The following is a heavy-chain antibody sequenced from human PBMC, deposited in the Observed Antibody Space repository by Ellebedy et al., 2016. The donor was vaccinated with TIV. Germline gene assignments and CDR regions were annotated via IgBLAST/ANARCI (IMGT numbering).Heavy chain of an antibody. CDR1: GFTFTQYW. Sequence: PGGSLRLSCAASGFTFTQYWLHRVRQAPGKGPVWVSRINGDGSSTTYADSVKGRLTISRDNAKNTLYLQMNSLRAEDTAVYYCARAGSSGWEAYFDLWGRGTLVTVSS. CDR3: ARAGSSGWEAYFDL. D-gene: IGHD6-19*01. CDR2: INGDGSST. V-gene: IGHV3-74*01. J-gene: IGHJ2*01.